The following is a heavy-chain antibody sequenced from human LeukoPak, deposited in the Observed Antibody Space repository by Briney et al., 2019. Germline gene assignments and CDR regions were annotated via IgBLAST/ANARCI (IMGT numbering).Heavy chain of an antibody. CDR1: GYTFTSYD. J-gene: IGHJ4*02. CDR2: MNPNSGNT. CDR3: ARGELTYYYDSSGVDY. V-gene: IGHV1-8*01. Sequence: GASVKVSCKASGYTFTSYDINWVRQATGQGLEWMGWMNPNSGNTGYAQKFQGRVTMTRNTSISTAYMELSSLRSEDTAVYSCARGELTYYYDSSGVDYWGQGTLVTVSS. D-gene: IGHD3-22*01.